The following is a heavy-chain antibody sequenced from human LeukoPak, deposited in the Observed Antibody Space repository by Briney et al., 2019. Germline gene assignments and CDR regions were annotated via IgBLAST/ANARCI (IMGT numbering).Heavy chain of an antibody. CDR1: GFTFSSYW. J-gene: IGHJ4*02. CDR2: IKQDGSET. CDR3: VRQDKVY. Sequence: PGGSLRLSCAASGFTFSSYWMSWVRQAPGKGLEWVANIKQDGSETYYVDSVKGRFTISSDNAKNSLFLQMNCLRAEDTAVYYCVRQDKVYWGQGTLVTVSS. D-gene: IGHD2-15*01. V-gene: IGHV3-7*01.